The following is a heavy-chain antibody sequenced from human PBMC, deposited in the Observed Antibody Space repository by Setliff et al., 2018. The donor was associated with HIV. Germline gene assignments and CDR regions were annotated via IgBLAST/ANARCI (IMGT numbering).Heavy chain of an antibody. Sequence: SETLSLTCTVSGDSITSGTYYWSWIRQPAGMRLEWIGHISTSGTTNYNPSLKSRVTISVDTSKNQFSLKLSSVTAADTAVYYCARLPDINSWPFDYWARGTLVTVSS. D-gene: IGHD6-13*01. CDR1: GDSITSGTYY. CDR3: ARLPDINSWPFDY. CDR2: ISTSGTT. J-gene: IGHJ4*02. V-gene: IGHV4-61*09.